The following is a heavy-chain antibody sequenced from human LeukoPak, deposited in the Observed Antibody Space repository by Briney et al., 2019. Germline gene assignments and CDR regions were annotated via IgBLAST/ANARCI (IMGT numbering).Heavy chain of an antibody. J-gene: IGHJ4*02. Sequence: GGSLRLSCAASGFTFSSYAMSWVRQAPGNGLEWVSAISGSGGSTYYADSVKGRFTISRDNSKNTLYLQMNSLRAEDTAVYYCAKVPYDFWSGYTDYWGQGTLVTVSS. CDR3: AKVPYDFWSGYTDY. D-gene: IGHD3-3*01. CDR2: ISGSGGST. CDR1: GFTFSSYA. V-gene: IGHV3-23*01.